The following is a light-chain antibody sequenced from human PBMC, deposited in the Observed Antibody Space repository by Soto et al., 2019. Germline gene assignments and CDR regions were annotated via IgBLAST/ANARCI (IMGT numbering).Light chain of an antibody. V-gene: IGKV3-15*01. CDR1: QSVTSS. CDR2: GAS. Sequence: EIVMTQSPATLSVSPGERATLSCRASQSVTSSLAWYQQEPGQAPRLLIYGASTRATGIPARFSGSGSGTEFTLTISSLQSEDFTVYYCQQRSNWPPSLTFGGGTKVEIK. J-gene: IGKJ4*01. CDR3: QQRSNWPPSLT.